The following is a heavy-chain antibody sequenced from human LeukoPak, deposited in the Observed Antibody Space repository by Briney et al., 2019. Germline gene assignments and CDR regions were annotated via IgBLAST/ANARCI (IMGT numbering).Heavy chain of an antibody. J-gene: IGHJ4*02. D-gene: IGHD6-13*01. V-gene: IGHV3-9*03. CDR1: GFTFDDYA. Sequence: PGGSLRLSCAASGFTFDDYAMHWVRQAPGKGLEWVSGISWNSGSIGYADSVKGRFTISRDNAKNSLYLQMNSLRAEDMALYYCAKDSSSWYGAGTPIDYWGQGTLVTVSS. CDR3: AKDSSSWYGAGTPIDY. CDR2: ISWNSGSI.